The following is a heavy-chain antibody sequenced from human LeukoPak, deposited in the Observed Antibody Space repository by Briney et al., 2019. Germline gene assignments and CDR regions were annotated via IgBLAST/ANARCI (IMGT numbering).Heavy chain of an antibody. J-gene: IGHJ4*02. V-gene: IGHV4-39*07. D-gene: IGHD4-17*01. CDR3: ARDCPKVYGDYDV. CDR1: GGSISSSSYY. CDR2: IYYSGST. Sequence: PSETLSLTCTVPGGSISSSSYYWGWIRQPPGKGLEWIGSIYYSGSTYYNPSLKSRVTISVDTSKNQFSLKLSSVTAADTAVYYCARDCPKVYGDYDVWGQGTLVTVSS.